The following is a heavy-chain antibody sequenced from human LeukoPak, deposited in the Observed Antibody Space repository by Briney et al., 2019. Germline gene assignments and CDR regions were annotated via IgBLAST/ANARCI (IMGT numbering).Heavy chain of an antibody. J-gene: IGHJ4*02. D-gene: IGHD1-26*01. CDR1: GYTFADHY. CDR2: INANSGGT. CDR3: ARSADSGSYDFFDY. Sequence: ASVKVSCKASGYTFADHYMHWVRQAPGQGLEWMGWINANSGGTNYAQKFQGRVTMTRGTSISTAYMELSRLRSDDTAVYYCARSADSGSYDFFDYWGQGTLVTVSS. V-gene: IGHV1-2*02.